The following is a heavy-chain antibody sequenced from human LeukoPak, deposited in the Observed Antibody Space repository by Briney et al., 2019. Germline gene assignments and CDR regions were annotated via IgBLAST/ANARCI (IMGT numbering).Heavy chain of an antibody. CDR1: GGSISSTSYY. Sequence: SETLSLTCTVSGGSISSTSYYWGWIRQPPGKGLEWIGSGYYSGNTYYNPSLKSRVTISVDTSKNQFSLKLSSVTAADTAVYYCARDLSPFDYWGQGTLVTVSS. J-gene: IGHJ4*02. D-gene: IGHD3-16*02. CDR2: GYYSGNT. V-gene: IGHV4-39*07. CDR3: ARDLSPFDY.